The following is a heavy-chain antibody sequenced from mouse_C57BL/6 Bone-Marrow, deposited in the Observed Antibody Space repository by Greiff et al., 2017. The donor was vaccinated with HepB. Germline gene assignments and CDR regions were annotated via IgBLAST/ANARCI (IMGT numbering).Heavy chain of an antibody. CDR2: IRSKSNNYAT. CDR3: VRPYYGNYADYAMDY. CDR1: GFSFNTYA. J-gene: IGHJ4*01. D-gene: IGHD2-1*01. V-gene: IGHV10-1*01. Sequence: EVQVVESGGGLVQPKGSLKLSCAASGFSFNTYAMNWVRQAPGKGLEWVARIRSKSNNYATYYADSVKDRFTISRDDSESMLYLQMNNLKTEDTAMYYCVRPYYGNYADYAMDYWGQGTSVTVSS.